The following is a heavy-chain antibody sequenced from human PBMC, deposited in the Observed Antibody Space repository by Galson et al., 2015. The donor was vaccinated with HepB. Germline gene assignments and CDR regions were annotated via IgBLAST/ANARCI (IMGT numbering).Heavy chain of an antibody. CDR3: TTDKPDILASGYDWEYGDY. CDR1: GFTFSNVG. J-gene: IGHJ4*02. CDR2: IKSKTDGGTT. D-gene: IGHD5-12*01. Sequence: SLRLSCAASGFTFSNVGMSWVRQAPGKGLEWVGRIKSKTDGGTTDYAAPVKGRFTISSDDSKNTLYLQMNSLKTEDSAVYYCTTDKPDILASGYDWEYGDYWCQGTLVTVSS. V-gene: IGHV3-15*01.